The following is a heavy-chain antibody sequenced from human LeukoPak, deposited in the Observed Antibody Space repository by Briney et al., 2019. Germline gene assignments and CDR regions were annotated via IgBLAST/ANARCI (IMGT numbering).Heavy chain of an antibody. CDR3: ARVGTMCLWYFDL. CDR1: GGSMSSYY. V-gene: IGHV4-59*01. J-gene: IGHJ2*01. D-gene: IGHD3-10*02. CDR2: IYYSGST. Sequence: SETLSLTCTVSGGSMSSYYWSWIRQPPGKGLEWIGYIYYSGSTKYNPSLKSRVTISVDTSKNQFSLKLSSVTAADTAVYYCARVGTMCLWYFDLWGRGTLVTVSS.